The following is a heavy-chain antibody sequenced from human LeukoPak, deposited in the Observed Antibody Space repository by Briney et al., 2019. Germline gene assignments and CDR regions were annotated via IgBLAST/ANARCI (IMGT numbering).Heavy chain of an antibody. CDR3: ARNTEKTTLDY. Sequence: QPGRSLRLSCVASGFTFSNYGMHWVRQAPGKGLEWVAIIWYDGTKTYHAESVKGRFTVARDNSKNTLFLQMNSLRVEDTAVYYCARNTEKTTLDYWGQGTPVTVSS. V-gene: IGHV3-33*01. CDR1: GFTFSNYG. D-gene: IGHD1-1*01. J-gene: IGHJ4*02. CDR2: IWYDGTKT.